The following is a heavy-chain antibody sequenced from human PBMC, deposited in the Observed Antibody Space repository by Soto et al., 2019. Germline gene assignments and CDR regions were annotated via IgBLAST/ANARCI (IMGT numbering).Heavy chain of an antibody. CDR3: ARAADCSGGSCYSNWFDP. CDR2: IYHSGST. D-gene: IGHD2-15*01. Sequence: TLSLTCAVSGGSISSGGYSWSWIRQPPGKGLEWIGYIYHSGSTYYNPSLKSRVTISVDRSKNQFSLKLSSVTAADTAVYYCARAADCSGGSCYSNWFDPWGQGTLVTVSS. V-gene: IGHV4-30-2*01. CDR1: GGSISSGGYS. J-gene: IGHJ5*02.